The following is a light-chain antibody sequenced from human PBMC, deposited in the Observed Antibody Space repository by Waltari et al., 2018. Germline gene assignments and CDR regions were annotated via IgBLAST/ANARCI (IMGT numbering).Light chain of an antibody. CDR1: QSVNSDP. CDR3: QQYGFSPQWT. J-gene: IGKJ1*01. CDR2: CAS. V-gene: IGKV3-20*01. Sequence: EIVLTQSPGTLSLSPGERATLSCRASQSVNSDPLAWYQQKPGQAPRILIYCASSRATGIPDRFRGSGSGTDFTLTITRLEPEDFVVYYCQQYGFSPQWTFGQGTKVEIK.